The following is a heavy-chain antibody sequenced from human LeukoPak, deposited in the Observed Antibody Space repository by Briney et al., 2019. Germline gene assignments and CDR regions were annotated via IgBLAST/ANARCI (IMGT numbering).Heavy chain of an antibody. CDR2: IYYSGST. D-gene: IGHD2-21*02. Sequence: SETLSLTGTVSGGSISSGGYYWSWIRQHPGKGLEWIGYIYYSGSTYYNPSLKSRVTISVDTSKNQFSLKLSSVTAADTAVYYCARVPRMTVEVTQAFDIWGQGTMVTVSS. V-gene: IGHV4-31*03. J-gene: IGHJ3*02. CDR1: GGSISSGGYY. CDR3: ARVPRMTVEVTQAFDI.